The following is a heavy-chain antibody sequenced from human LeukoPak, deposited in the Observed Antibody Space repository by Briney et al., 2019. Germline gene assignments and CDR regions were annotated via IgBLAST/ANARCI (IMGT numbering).Heavy chain of an antibody. J-gene: IGHJ4*02. CDR2: TYYRSKWYN. CDR1: GDSVSSNSAA. Sequence: SQTLSLTCAISGDSVSSNSAAWNWIRQSPSRGLEWLGRTYYRSKWYNDYAVSVKSRITINPDTSKNQFSLQLTSVTAADTAVYYCARVWGQSPDFDHWGQGTLVTVSS. D-gene: IGHD3-16*01. CDR3: ARVWGQSPDFDH. V-gene: IGHV6-1*01.